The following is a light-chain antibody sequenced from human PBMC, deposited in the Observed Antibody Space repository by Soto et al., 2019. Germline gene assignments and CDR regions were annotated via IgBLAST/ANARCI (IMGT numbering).Light chain of an antibody. V-gene: IGKV1-17*01. Sequence: IQMTQFPSSLSASVGDRVTITCRASQGIGNDLGWYQQKPGKAPKRLIYAASSLQSGVPSRFSGSGSGTEFTLTISSLQPEDFAAYYCLQHNSYPLTFGQGTKVDIK. J-gene: IGKJ1*01. CDR1: QGIGND. CDR3: LQHNSYPLT. CDR2: AAS.